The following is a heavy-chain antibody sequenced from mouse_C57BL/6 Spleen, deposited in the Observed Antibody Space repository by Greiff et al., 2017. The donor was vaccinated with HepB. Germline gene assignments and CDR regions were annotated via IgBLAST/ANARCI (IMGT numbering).Heavy chain of an antibody. Sequence: QVQLQQPGAELVKPGASVKLSCKASGYTFTSYWMHRVKQRPGQGLEWIGMIHPNSGSTNYNEKFKSKATLTVDKSSSTAYMQLSSLTSEDSAVYYCARSGYDVFAYWGQGTLVTVSA. CDR2: IHPNSGST. V-gene: IGHV1-64*01. D-gene: IGHD3-1*01. J-gene: IGHJ3*01. CDR1: GYTFTSYW. CDR3: ARSGYDVFAY.